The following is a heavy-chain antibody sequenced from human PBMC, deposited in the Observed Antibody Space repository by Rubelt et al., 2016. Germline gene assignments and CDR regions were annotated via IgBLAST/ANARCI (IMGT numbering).Heavy chain of an antibody. Sequence: ITLKESGPTLVKPTQTLTLTCTFSGFSLSPSGVDVGWIRQLPGKALEWLALIYWYADTRSRPSLKTRLTITKITSTNQVVIIMTNMDPEDTATYYCAHLAHYGSGSYYEDYWGQGTLVTVS. J-gene: IGHJ4*02. V-gene: IGHV2-5*01. CDR2: IYWYADT. CDR1: GFSLSPSGVD. D-gene: IGHD3-10*01. CDR3: AHLAHYGSGSYYEDY.